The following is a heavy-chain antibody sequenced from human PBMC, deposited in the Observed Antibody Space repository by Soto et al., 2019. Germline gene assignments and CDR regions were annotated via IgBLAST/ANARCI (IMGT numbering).Heavy chain of an antibody. CDR1: GFTFSSYG. V-gene: IGHV3-30*18. D-gene: IGHD4-17*01. CDR2: ISYDGSNK. CDR3: ANLGRLLTEG. J-gene: IGHJ1*01. Sequence: GGSLRLSCAASGFTFSSYGLHWVRQAPGKGLEWVAVISYDGSNKYYADSVKGRFTISRDNSKNTLYLQMNSLRAEDTAVYYCANLGRLLTEGWGQGTLVTVSS.